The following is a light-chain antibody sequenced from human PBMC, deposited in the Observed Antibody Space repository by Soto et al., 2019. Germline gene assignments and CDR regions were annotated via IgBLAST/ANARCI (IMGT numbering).Light chain of an antibody. Sequence: QSALTQPASVSGSPGQSITISCTGTSSDVCGYNYVSWYQQHPGKAPKLMIYDVSNRPSGVSNRFSGSKSGNTASLNISGLQAEDEADYYCSSYTSSSTKVFGTGTKVTVL. CDR2: DVS. CDR1: SSDVCGYNY. V-gene: IGLV2-14*01. J-gene: IGLJ1*01. CDR3: SSYTSSSTKV.